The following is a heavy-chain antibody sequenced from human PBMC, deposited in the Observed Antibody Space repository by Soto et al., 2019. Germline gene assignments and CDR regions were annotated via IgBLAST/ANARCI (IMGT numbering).Heavy chain of an antibody. Sequence: PSETLSLTCTVSGGSISSSSYYWGWIRQPPGKGIEWIGSIYYSGSTYYNPSLNSRVTISVDMSKNQFSLKLSSVTAADTAVYYCHTIFGTTYYYMDVWGKGTTVTVSS. J-gene: IGHJ6*03. D-gene: IGHD3-3*01. CDR1: GGSISSSSYY. CDR2: IYYSGST. CDR3: HTIFGTTYYYMDV. V-gene: IGHV4-39*01.